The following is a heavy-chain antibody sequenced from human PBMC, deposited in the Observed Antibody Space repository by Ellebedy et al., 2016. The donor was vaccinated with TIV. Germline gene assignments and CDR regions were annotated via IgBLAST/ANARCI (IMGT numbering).Heavy chain of an antibody. J-gene: IGHJ5*02. CDR1: GFDASTFF. CDR3: ARDPGGGGDYGDNWFDP. Sequence: GGSLRLSCAASGFDASTFFMSWVRQAPGQGLEWVAVIYTGGGTNYTHSVEGRFTISRDDSKNTLYLQMDSLRAEDTAVYYCARDPGGGGDYGDNWFDPWGQGTLVTVSS. D-gene: IGHD4-17*01. CDR2: IYTGGGT. V-gene: IGHV3-66*01.